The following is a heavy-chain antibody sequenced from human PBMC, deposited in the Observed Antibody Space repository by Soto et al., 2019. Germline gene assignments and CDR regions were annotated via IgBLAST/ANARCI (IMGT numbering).Heavy chain of an antibody. CDR3: AASAAPTPYYYYYGMDV. CDR2: INHSGST. V-gene: IGHV4-34*01. D-gene: IGHD6-13*01. CDR1: GGSFSGYY. Sequence: PSETLSLTCAVYGGSFSGYYWSWIRQPPGKGLEWIGEINHSGSTNYNPSLKSRVTISVDTSKNQFSLKLSSVTAADTAVYYCAASAAPTPYYYYYGMDVWGQGTTVTVSS. J-gene: IGHJ6*02.